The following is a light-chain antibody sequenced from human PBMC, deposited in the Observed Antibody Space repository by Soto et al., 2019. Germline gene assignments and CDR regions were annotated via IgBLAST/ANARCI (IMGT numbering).Light chain of an antibody. CDR1: SSDIGGYNY. Sequence: QSVLTQPASVSGSPGQSITISCSGSSSDIGGYNYVSWYQQYPGKAPKRIIYEVSHRPSSVSDRFSGSKFGNTASLTISGLQAEDEADYYCGSYTSSSAWGFGTGTKVTVL. J-gene: IGLJ1*01. V-gene: IGLV2-14*01. CDR2: EVS. CDR3: GSYTSSSAWG.